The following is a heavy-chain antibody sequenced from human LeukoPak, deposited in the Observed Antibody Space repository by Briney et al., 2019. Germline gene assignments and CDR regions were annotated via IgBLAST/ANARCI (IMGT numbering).Heavy chain of an antibody. D-gene: IGHD3-10*01. V-gene: IGHV3-15*01. Sequence: PGGSLRLSCAASGFTFSNAWMSWVRQAPGKGLEWVGRIKSKTDGGTTDYAAPARGRFTISRDDSKNTLYLQMNSLKTEDTAVYYCTTDYYGSGSYYNTLLSLFDYWGQGTLVTVSS. CDR2: IKSKTDGGTT. CDR1: GFTFSNAW. J-gene: IGHJ4*02. CDR3: TTDYYGSGSYYNTLLSLFDY.